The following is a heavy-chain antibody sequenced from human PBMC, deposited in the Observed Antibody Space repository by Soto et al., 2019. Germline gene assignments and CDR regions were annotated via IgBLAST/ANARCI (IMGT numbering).Heavy chain of an antibody. CDR2: INPSGGST. CDR3: AMYDYNGYYFAY. D-gene: IGHD4-4*01. V-gene: IGHV1-46*01. Sequence: QVQLVQSGAEVKKPGASVKVSCKASGYTFSTYYMHWVRQAPGQGYEWMGIINPSGGSTTYAQKFQGRVTMTRDTSTTTVYMELSSLKSEDTAVYYCAMYDYNGYYFAYWGQGTLVTVSS. CDR1: GYTFSTYY. J-gene: IGHJ4*02.